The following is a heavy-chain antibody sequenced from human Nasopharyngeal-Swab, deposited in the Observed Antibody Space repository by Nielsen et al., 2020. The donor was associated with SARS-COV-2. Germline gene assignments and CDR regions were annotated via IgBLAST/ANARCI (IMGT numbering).Heavy chain of an antibody. Sequence: GGSLRLSCAASGFTFSDYYMSWIRQAPGKGLEWVSYISSSGSTIYYADSVKGRFTISRGNAKNSLYLQMNSLRAEDTAVYYCARFLEWLRTNDYWGQGTLVTVSS. J-gene: IGHJ4*02. CDR2: ISSSGSTI. CDR1: GFTFSDYY. D-gene: IGHD5-12*01. V-gene: IGHV3-11*01. CDR3: ARFLEWLRTNDY.